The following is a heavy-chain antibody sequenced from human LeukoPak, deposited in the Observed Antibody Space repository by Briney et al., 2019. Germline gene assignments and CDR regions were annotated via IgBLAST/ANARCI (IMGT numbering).Heavy chain of an antibody. CDR2: INPSGGST. D-gene: IGHD6-19*01. CDR3: ARVGSSGWYGEGEYFQH. V-gene: IGHV1-46*01. J-gene: IGHJ1*01. Sequence: ASVKVSCKASGGTFSSYAISWVRQAPGQGLEWMGIINPSGGSTSYAQKFQGRVTMTRDTSTSTVYMELSSLRSEDTAVYYCARVGSSGWYGEGEYFQHWGQGTLVTVSS. CDR1: GGTFSSYA.